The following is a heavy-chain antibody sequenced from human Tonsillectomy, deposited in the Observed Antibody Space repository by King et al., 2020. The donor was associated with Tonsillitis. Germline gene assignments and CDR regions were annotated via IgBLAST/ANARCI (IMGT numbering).Heavy chain of an antibody. Sequence: VQLVESGGGLVKPGGSLRLSCASSGFTFSSYSMNLVRQAPGKGLEWVSSIRCSSSYIYYADSVKGRFTISRDNAKNSLYLQMNSSRAGDTAVHYCAGAERVRGAVDYWGQGTLVTVSS. J-gene: IGHJ4*02. V-gene: IGHV3-21*03. CDR2: IRCSSSYI. CDR1: GFTFSSYS. CDR3: AGAERVRGAVDY. D-gene: IGHD3-10*01.